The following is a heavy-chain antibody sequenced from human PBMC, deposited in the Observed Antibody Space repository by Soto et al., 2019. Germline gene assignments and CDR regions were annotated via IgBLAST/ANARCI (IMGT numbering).Heavy chain of an antibody. D-gene: IGHD6-25*01. V-gene: IGHV4-4*02. J-gene: IGHJ4*02. CDR1: GDSISSDKW. CDR3: ARGERQQQRDY. Sequence: QVQLQEXGPGLVKPSGTLSLTCAVSGDSISSDKWWSWVRQPPGKGLEWIGEIHHSGNSNYNPSLKSRVIISVDKSKNQFSLNLSSVTDADTAVYYCARGERQQQRDYWGQGTLVTVSS. CDR2: IHHSGNS.